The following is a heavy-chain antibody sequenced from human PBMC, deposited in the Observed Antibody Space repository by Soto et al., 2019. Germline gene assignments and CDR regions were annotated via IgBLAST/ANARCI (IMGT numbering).Heavy chain of an antibody. V-gene: IGHV3-23*01. CDR2: IGGSGGYK. CDR3: AKDAAMVSSTFNYFDY. D-gene: IGHD6-13*01. Sequence: ESLRLSCAASGFFFSSYAMSWVRQAPGKGLEWVSGIGGSGGYKSYADSVKGRFTISRDNSKNTLYLQMESLGAEDTAVYYRAKDAAMVSSTFNYFDYWGQGTLVTVSS. J-gene: IGHJ4*02. CDR1: GFFFSSYA.